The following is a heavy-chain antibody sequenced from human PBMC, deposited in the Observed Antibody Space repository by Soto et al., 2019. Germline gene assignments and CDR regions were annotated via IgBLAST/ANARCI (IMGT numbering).Heavy chain of an antibody. V-gene: IGHV3-33*01. CDR2: IWYDGSNK. D-gene: IGHD6-19*01. CDR3: AREISSGWTFDC. J-gene: IGHJ4*02. CDR1: RFVDIGGG. Sequence: RQCCAQGRFVDIGGGLNWKRQAPGKGLEWVALIWYDGSNKFYADSVKGRFTISRDNSKNTLYLQMNSLRAEDTAVYYCAREISSGWTFDCWGQGTLVTVSS.